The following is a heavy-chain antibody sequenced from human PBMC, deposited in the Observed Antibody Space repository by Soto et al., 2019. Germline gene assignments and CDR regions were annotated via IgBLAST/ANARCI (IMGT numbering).Heavy chain of an antibody. Sequence: QVQLQQWGAGLLKPSETLSLTCAVYGGSFSRYYWSWIRQPPGKGLEWIGEINHSGSTNYNPSLKSRATTSEDTSKNQFSLKLRSVTAADTAVYYCARTSGFESWGQGTLVTVSS. D-gene: IGHD6-6*01. J-gene: IGHJ4*02. CDR1: GGSFSRYY. CDR2: INHSGST. V-gene: IGHV4-34*01. CDR3: ARTSGFES.